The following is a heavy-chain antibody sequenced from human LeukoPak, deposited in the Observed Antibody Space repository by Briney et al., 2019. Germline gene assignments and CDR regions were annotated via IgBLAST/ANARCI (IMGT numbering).Heavy chain of an antibody. CDR2: ISYDGSNK. J-gene: IGHJ4*02. CDR1: GFTFRSYG. Sequence: GGSLRLSCAASGFTFRSYGMHWVRQAPGKGLEWVAVISYDGSNKYYADSVKGRFTISRDNSKNTLYLQMNSLRAEDTAVYYCAKDRRGYTYNFDYWGQGTLVTVSS. V-gene: IGHV3-30*18. CDR3: AKDRRGYTYNFDY. D-gene: IGHD5-18*01.